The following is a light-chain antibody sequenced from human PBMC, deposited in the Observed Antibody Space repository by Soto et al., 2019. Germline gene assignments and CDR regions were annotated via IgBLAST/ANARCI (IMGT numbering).Light chain of an antibody. CDR3: QQSYSTPLT. J-gene: IGKJ4*01. CDR1: QSVSAY. Sequence: EIVMTQSPATLSVSPGERVTLSCRASQSVSAYLAWYLQKPGQAPRLLIYGASTRATGIPARFSGSGSGTEFTLTISSLQSEDSAVYHCQQSYSTPLTFGGGTKVEIK. CDR2: GAS. V-gene: IGKV3-15*01.